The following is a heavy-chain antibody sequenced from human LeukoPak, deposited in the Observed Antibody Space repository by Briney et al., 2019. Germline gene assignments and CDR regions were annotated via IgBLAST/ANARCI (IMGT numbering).Heavy chain of an antibody. CDR1: GVTFSDYY. V-gene: IGHV3-23*01. Sequence: PGGSLRLSCAASGVTFSDYYMSWIRQAPGKGLEWVSAISGSGGSTYYADSVKARFTISRDNSKNTLYLQMNSVRAEDTAVYYCAKNAVRGVIMAAFDIWGQGTMVTVSS. J-gene: IGHJ3*02. CDR3: AKNAVRGVIMAAFDI. D-gene: IGHD3-10*01. CDR2: ISGSGGST.